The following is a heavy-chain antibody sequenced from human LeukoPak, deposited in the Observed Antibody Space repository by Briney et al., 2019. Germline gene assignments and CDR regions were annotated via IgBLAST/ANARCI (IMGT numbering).Heavy chain of an antibody. CDR2: IYYSGST. Sequence: SETLSLTCTVSGGSIGSYYWSWIRQPPGKGLEWIGYIYYSGSTNYNPSLKSRVTISVDTSKNQFSLKLSSVTAADTAVYYCARDRGSSWYAGPSMGAFDIWGQGTMVTVSS. CDR3: ARDRGSSWYAGPSMGAFDI. J-gene: IGHJ3*02. V-gene: IGHV4-59*01. D-gene: IGHD6-13*01. CDR1: GGSIGSYY.